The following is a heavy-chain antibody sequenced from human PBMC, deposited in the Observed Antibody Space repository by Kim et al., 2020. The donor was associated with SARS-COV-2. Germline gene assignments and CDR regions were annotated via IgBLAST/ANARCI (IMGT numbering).Heavy chain of an antibody. CDR2: ISYDGSNK. D-gene: IGHD6-19*01. V-gene: IGHV3-30-3*01. J-gene: IGHJ4*02. Sequence: GGSLRLSCAASGFTFSSYAMHWVRQAPGKGLEWVAVISYDGSNKYYADSVKGRFTISRDNSKNTLYLQMNSLRAEDTAVYYCARAIAVAGTGGGFFDYWGQGTLVTVSS. CDR1: GFTFSSYA. CDR3: ARAIAVAGTGGGFFDY.